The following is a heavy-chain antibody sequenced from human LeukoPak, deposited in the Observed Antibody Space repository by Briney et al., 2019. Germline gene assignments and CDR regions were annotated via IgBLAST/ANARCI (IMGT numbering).Heavy chain of an antibody. CDR1: GFTFSSYA. CDR2: ISSNGGST. CDR3: VKDLGYYDILTGYYRSGDYYYGMDV. J-gene: IGHJ6*04. D-gene: IGHD3-9*01. V-gene: IGHV3-64D*06. Sequence: PGGSLRLSCSASGFTFSSYAMHWVRQAPGKGLEYASAISSNGGSTYYADSVKGRFTISRDNSKNTLYLQMSSLRAEDTAVYYCVKDLGYYDILTGYYRSGDYYYGMDVWGKGTTVTVSS.